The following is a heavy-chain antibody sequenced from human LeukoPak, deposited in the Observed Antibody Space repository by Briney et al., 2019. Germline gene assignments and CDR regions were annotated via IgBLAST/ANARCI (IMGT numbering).Heavy chain of an antibody. J-gene: IGHJ4*02. CDR3: ARDGPVVTTPFDN. D-gene: IGHD4-23*01. CDR1: GFTFSSYE. CDR2: ISTSGSTM. Sequence: PGGSLRLSCAASGFTFSSYEMNWVRQAPGMGLEWVSYISTSGSTMYYADSVKGRFTISRDNAKNSLYLQMNSLRAEDTAVYYCARDGPVVTTPFDNWGQGTLVTVSS. V-gene: IGHV3-48*03.